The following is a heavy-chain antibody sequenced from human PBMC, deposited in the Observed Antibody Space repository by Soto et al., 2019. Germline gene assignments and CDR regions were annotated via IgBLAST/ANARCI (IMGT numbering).Heavy chain of an antibody. J-gene: IGHJ4*02. CDR1: GGTFNTYT. CDR3: AITYCRANSCPRDFDF. D-gene: IGHD2-21*01. Sequence: QVQVVQSGAEVKKPESSVKVSCKPSGGTFNTYTVNWVRLAPGHGLEWMGRFIPILDMANYAQKFQDRVTITAHRSTYTAYMELNSRTSDDTAVYYCAITYCRANSCPRDFDFWGPGTRVTVSS. V-gene: IGHV1-69*02. CDR2: FIPILDMA.